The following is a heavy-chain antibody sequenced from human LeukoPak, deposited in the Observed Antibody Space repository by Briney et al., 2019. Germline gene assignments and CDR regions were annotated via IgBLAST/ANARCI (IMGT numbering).Heavy chain of an antibody. CDR2: ISGSGGST. J-gene: IGHJ4*02. D-gene: IGHD2-2*01. CDR1: GFTFSSYA. CDR3: VTGGVLGYCSSTSCYVFDY. V-gene: IGHV3-23*01. Sequence: GGSLRLSCAASGFTFSSYAMSWVRQAPGKGLEWVSAISGSGGSTYYADSVKGRFTISRDNSKNTLYLQMNSLRAEDTAVYYCVTGGVLGYCSSTSCYVFDYWGQGTPVTVSS.